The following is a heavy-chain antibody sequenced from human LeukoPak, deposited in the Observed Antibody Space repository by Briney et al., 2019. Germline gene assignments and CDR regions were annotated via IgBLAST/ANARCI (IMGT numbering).Heavy chain of an antibody. J-gene: IGHJ4*02. Sequence: ARSRTLSCAASGFTFSTHTMNCDRQVPGKVLEWVSSTSSSSTYIYYADSVKGRFTISRDNAKSSLYLQMNSLRAEDTAVYYCARNRFNLFSYYFEYWGPGTLVTVSS. CDR1: GFTFSTHT. CDR3: ARNRFNLFSYYFEY. D-gene: IGHD3-3*01. V-gene: IGHV3-21*01. CDR2: TSSSSTYI.